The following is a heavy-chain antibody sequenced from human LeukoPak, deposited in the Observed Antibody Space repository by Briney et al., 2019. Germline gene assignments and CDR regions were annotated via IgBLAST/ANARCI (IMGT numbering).Heavy chain of an antibody. D-gene: IGHD3-9*01. J-gene: IGHJ4*02. V-gene: IGHV3-9*01. Sequence: LSLTCTVSGGSISNYYWTWIRQPPGKGLEWVSGISLNSGSIGYADSVKGRFTISRDNAKNSLYLQMNSLRAEDTALYYCAKDRSIGILTGYGLDYWGQGTLVSVFS. CDR3: AKDRSIGILTGYGLDY. CDR1: GGSISNYY. CDR2: ISLNSGSI.